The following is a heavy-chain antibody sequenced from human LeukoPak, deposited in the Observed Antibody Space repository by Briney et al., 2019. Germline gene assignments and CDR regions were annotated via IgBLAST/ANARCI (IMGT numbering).Heavy chain of an antibody. CDR2: IYYSGST. CDR3: ARVPKPRYYYYYYYYYMDV. CDR1: GGSISSYY. Sequence: SETLSLTCTVSGGSISSYYWSWIRQPPGKGLEWIGYIYYSGSTNYNPSLKSRVTISVDTSKNQFSLKLSSVTAADTAVYYCARVPKPRYYYYYYYYYMDVWGKGTTVTVSS. V-gene: IGHV4-59*01. J-gene: IGHJ6*03. D-gene: IGHD3-10*01.